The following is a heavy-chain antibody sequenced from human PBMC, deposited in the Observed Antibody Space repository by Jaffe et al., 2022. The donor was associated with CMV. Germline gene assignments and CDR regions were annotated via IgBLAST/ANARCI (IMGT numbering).Heavy chain of an antibody. D-gene: IGHD3-22*01. V-gene: IGHV3-21*01. CDR3: ARDAYYYDSSGYPVGAFDI. Sequence: EVQLVESGGGLVKPGGSLRLSCAASGFTFSSYSMNWVRQAPGKGLEWVSSISSSSSYIYYADSVKGRFTISRDNAKNSLYLQMNSLRAEDTAVYYCARDAYYYDSSGYPVGAFDIWGQGTMVTVSS. J-gene: IGHJ3*02. CDR1: GFTFSSYS. CDR2: ISSSSSYI.